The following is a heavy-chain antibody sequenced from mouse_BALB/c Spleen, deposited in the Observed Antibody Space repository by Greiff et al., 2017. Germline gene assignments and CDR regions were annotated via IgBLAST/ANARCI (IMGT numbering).Heavy chain of an antibody. D-gene: IGHD2-12*01. CDR3: ARGYSYAMDY. CDR1: GFTFSSYA. J-gene: IGHJ4*01. V-gene: IGHV5-9-4*01. Sequence: EVKLVESGGGLVKPGGSLKLSCAASGFTFSSYAMSWVRQSPEKRLEWVAEISSGGSYTYYPDTVTGRFTISRDNAKNTLYLEMSSLRSEDTAMYYCARGYSYAMDYWGQGTSVTVSS. CDR2: ISSGGSYT.